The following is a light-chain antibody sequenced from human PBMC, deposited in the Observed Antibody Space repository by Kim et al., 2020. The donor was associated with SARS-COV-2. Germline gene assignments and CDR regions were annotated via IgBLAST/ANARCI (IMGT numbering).Light chain of an antibody. Sequence: VSPGEGATLSCRASQSVGSNVAWYQHKPGQAPRLLIYGASTRATGIPARFSGSGSGTEFTLSITSLQSEDLAVYYCQQYDDWPPWTFGQGTKVDIK. V-gene: IGKV3-15*01. CDR1: QSVGSN. J-gene: IGKJ1*01. CDR3: QQYDDWPPWT. CDR2: GAS.